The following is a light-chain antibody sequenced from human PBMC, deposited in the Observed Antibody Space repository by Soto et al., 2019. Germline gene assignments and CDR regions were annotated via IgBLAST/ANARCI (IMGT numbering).Light chain of an antibody. J-gene: IGKJ2*01. CDR3: QQYNSS. CDR1: QSISNW. CDR2: KAS. Sequence: IQMTQSPSTLSSSVGDRVTITCRASQSISNWLAWYQQKPGKAPKLLVYKASSLESGVPSRFSGSGSGTEFTLTISSLQPDDFATYYCQQYNSSFGQGTKLEIK. V-gene: IGKV1-5*03.